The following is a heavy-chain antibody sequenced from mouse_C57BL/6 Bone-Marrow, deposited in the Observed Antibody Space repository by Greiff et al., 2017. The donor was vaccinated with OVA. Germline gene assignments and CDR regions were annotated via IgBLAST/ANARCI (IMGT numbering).Heavy chain of an antibody. CDR3: ARAYSYAMDY. Sequence: VQLQQSGPGLVKPSQSLSLTCSVTGYSITSGYYWNWIRQFPGNKLEWMGYISYDGSNNYNPSLKNRISITRDTSKNQFFLKLNSVTTEDTATYYCARAYSYAMDYWGQGTSVTVSS. V-gene: IGHV3-6*01. CDR2: ISYDGSN. D-gene: IGHD3-1*01. J-gene: IGHJ4*01. CDR1: GYSITSGYY.